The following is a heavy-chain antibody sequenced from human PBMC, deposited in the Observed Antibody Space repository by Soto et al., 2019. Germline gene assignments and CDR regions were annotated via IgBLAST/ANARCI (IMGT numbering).Heavy chain of an antibody. D-gene: IGHD5-18*01. CDR1: GFTFSSYS. Sequence: EVQLVESGGGLVQPGGSLRLSCAASGFTFSSYSMNWVRQAPGKGLEWVSYISSSSSTIYYADSVKGRFTISRDNAKNSLYLQMNSLRAEDTAVYYCARDTAMYAFDIWGQGTMVTVSS. V-gene: IGHV3-48*01. J-gene: IGHJ3*02. CDR3: ARDTAMYAFDI. CDR2: ISSSSSTI.